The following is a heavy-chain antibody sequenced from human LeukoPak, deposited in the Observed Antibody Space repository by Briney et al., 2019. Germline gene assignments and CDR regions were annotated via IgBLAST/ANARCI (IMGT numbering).Heavy chain of an antibody. CDR2: TNPNSGKT. Sequence: ASVKVSFKASGYTFTSSDINWVRQAPGQGLEWMGWTNPNSGKTGYARKFQGRVTMTKNTSISTAYMEVSSLGYDDTAIYYCARGRPGLASAGTYDFWGQGTLITVSS. CDR1: GYTFTSSD. J-gene: IGHJ4*02. CDR3: ARGRPGLASAGTYDF. D-gene: IGHD6-13*01. V-gene: IGHV1-8*01.